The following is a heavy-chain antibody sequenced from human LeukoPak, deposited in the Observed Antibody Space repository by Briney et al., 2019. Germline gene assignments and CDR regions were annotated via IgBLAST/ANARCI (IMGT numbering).Heavy chain of an antibody. V-gene: IGHV3-7*01. CDR1: GFTFSNYW. CDR3: ARGGSFSSLYGISWDY. J-gene: IGHJ4*02. D-gene: IGHD2-15*01. Sequence: PGGSLRLSCAASGFTFSNYWMSWVRQAPGKGLEWVAHIKQDESEKFYVDSVKGRFSISRDNAGNSLYLQMNSLRVEDTAVYYCARGGSFSSLYGISWDYWGQGALVTVSS. CDR2: IKQDESEK.